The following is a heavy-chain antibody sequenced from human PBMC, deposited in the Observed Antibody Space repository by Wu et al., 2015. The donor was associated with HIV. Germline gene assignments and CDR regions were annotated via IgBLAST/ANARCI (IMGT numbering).Heavy chain of an antibody. CDR3: ATARASDFGDYVFEP. Sequence: QVQLVQSGAEVKKSGSSVKVSCKASGGNLNKHTLAWVRQAPGQVFEWMGGIIPALETTTYAQKFQGRLKITADKSATTVFMEMNNLRPEDTAHYYCATARASDFGDYVFEPWGLGNPGHRRL. J-gene: IGHJ5*02. CDR1: GGNLNKHT. V-gene: IGHV1-69*08. CDR2: IIPALETT. D-gene: IGHD4-17*01.